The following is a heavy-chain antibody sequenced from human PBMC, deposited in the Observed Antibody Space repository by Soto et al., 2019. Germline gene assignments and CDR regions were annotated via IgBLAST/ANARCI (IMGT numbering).Heavy chain of an antibody. CDR3: ARDNSVGDPGY. Sequence: QVQLMESGGGVVQPGRSLRLSCTASGFTFSDYGMHWVRQAPGKGLEWVSFIGGSTEHYVGSVKGRVTSSRANSKNTLYGQMNGLRVAETAVDFCARDNSVGDPGYWGQGSLVTVSA. CDR2: IGGSTE. D-gene: IGHD1-20*01. V-gene: IGHV3-33*01. J-gene: IGHJ4*02. CDR1: GFTFSDYG.